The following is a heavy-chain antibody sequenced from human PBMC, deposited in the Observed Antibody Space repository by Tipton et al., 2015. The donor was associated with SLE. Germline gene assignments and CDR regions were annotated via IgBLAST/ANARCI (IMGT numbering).Heavy chain of an antibody. D-gene: IGHD1-26*01. CDR1: GGSVSSGSYY. V-gene: IGHV4-61*01. CDR3: AKDEVAAITDYFYGMDV. CDR2: IYYSGNT. J-gene: IGHJ6*02. Sequence: TLSLTCTVSGGSVSSGSYYWNWIRQPPGKGLEWIGYIYYSGNTHYSPSLKSRVTMSVDTSKNQFSLKLSSVTAADTAVYYCAKDEVAAITDYFYGMDVWGQGTPVTVSS.